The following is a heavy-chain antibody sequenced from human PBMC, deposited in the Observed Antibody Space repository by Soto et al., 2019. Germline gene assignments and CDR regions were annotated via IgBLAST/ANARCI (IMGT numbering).Heavy chain of an antibody. V-gene: IGHV4-59*01. CDR3: ARNSGSSWPVDY. CDR1: GGSISSYY. D-gene: IGHD6-13*01. J-gene: IGHJ4*02. Sequence: QVQLQESGPGLVKPSETLSLTCTVSGGSISSYYWSWIRQPPGKGLEWIGYIYYSGSTNYNPSLKSRVTISVDTSKNQFSLKLSSVTAADTAVYCCARNSGSSWPVDYWGQGTLVTVSS. CDR2: IYYSGST.